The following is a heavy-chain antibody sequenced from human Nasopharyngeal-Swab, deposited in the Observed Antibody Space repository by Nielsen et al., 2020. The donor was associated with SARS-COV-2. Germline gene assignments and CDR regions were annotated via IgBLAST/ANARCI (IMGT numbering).Heavy chain of an antibody. V-gene: IGHV5-51*01. J-gene: IGHJ6*02. CDR1: GYTFSDYW. CDR2: IYPRDSDT. Sequence: GESLKISCKGSGYTFSDYWVAWVRQKPGKGLEWMGIIYPRDSDTRYSPSFQGQVTISADKSISTAYLQWSSLKASDTAMYYCVRPEGVATSFKYYFQYGMDVWGQGTMVTVPS. CDR3: VRPEGVATSFKYYFQYGMDV. D-gene: IGHD5-12*01.